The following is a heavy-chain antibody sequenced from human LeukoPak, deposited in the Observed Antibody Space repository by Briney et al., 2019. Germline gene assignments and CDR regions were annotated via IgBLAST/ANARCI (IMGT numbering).Heavy chain of an antibody. CDR2: ISGSGGAT. Sequence: GGSLRLSCAVSGFTFSSNAMSWVRQAPGKGLEWVSVISGSGGATYYADSVKGRFTISRDNSKNILYLQMNSLRAEDTAVYYCAKDRGRCSVCSGDRGFDYWGQGTLVTVSS. V-gene: IGHV3-23*01. J-gene: IGHJ4*02. CDR1: GFTFSSNA. D-gene: IGHD3-10*02. CDR3: AKDRGRCSVCSGDRGFDY.